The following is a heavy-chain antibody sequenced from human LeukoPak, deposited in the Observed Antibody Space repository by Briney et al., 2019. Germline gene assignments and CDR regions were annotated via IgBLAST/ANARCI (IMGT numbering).Heavy chain of an antibody. CDR2: VSASADST. Sequence: PGGSLRLSCAASEFRFSKYAVSWVRQAPGKGLEWVSAVSASADSTYYADSVKGRFIISRDNSKNTLFLQMNSLRAEDTAVYYCARRPAIFMDGVYYYSMDVWGQGTTVTVSS. D-gene: IGHD2-2*01. CDR3: ARRPAIFMDGVYYYSMDV. J-gene: IGHJ6*02. CDR1: EFRFSKYA. V-gene: IGHV3-23*01.